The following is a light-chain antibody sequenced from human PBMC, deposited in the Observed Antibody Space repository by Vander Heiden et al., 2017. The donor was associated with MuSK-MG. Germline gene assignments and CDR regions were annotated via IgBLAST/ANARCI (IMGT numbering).Light chain of an antibody. CDR1: QGISNY. CDR2: AAS. V-gene: IGKV1-9*01. J-gene: IGKJ1*01. CDR3: QQLNTYPRT. Sequence: DIQLTQSPSFLSASVGDRVTLTCRASQGISNYLANYLAWYQQKPGKAPELLIYAASTLHSGVPSRFSGSGSGTEFTLTISSLHPEDFATYYCQQLNTYPRTFGQGTKVEIK.